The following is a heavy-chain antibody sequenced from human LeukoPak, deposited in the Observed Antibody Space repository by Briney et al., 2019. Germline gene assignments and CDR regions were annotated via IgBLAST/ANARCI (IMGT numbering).Heavy chain of an antibody. J-gene: IGHJ4*02. CDR2: INPASGDT. CDR1: GYTFAAYY. V-gene: IGHV1-2*02. Sequence: ASVKVSCKASGYTFAAYYMHWVRQAPGQGLEWLGWINPASGDTNYAQKFQGRVTMTRETSISTGYMELSRLRSDDTAVYYCARDRGDSWWLLTYWGQGTLVTVSS. CDR3: ARDRGDSWWLLTY. D-gene: IGHD2-15*01.